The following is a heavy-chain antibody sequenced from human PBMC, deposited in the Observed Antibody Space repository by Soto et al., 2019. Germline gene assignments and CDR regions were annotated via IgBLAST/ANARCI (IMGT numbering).Heavy chain of an antibody. V-gene: IGHV3-21*01. CDR2: ISSSSSYI. CDR3: ARWSRDGYRWDY. D-gene: IGHD5-12*01. CDR1: GFTFSSYS. Sequence: PGGSLRLSCAASGFTFSSYSMNWVRQAPGKGLEWVSSISSSSSYIYYADSVKGRFTISRDNAKNSLYLQVNSLRAEDTAVYYCARWSRDGYRWDYWGQGTLVTVSS. J-gene: IGHJ4*02.